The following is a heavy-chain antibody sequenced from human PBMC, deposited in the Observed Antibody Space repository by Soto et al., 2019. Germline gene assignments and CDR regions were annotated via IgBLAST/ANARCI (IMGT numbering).Heavy chain of an antibody. D-gene: IGHD2-8*01. J-gene: IGHJ6*02. CDR2: INPKSGGT. CDR3: ARGDSTDCSNGVCSFFYNHDMDV. CDR1: GYSFTDYH. V-gene: IGHV1-2*04. Sequence: ASVKVSCKASGYSFTDYHIHWVRQAPGQGLEWLGRINPKSGGTSTAQKFQGWVTMPTDTSISTASMELTRLTSDDTAIYYCARGDSTDCSNGVCSFFYNHDMDVWGQGTTVTVSS.